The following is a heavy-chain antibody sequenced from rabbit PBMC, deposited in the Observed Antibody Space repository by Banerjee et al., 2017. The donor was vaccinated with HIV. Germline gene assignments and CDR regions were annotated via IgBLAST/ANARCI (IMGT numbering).Heavy chain of an antibody. CDR1: GFSFSDRDV. V-gene: IGHV1S40*01. CDR3: ARDLVGVIGWNFNL. Sequence: LVKPGASLTLTCKASGFSFSDRDVMCWVRQAPGKGLEWIACINTATGKAVYASWAKGRFTISKTSSNTVTLQMTSLTAADTATCFCARDLVGVIGWNFNLWGPGTLVTVS. CDR2: INTATGKA. D-gene: IGHD1-1*01. J-gene: IGHJ4*01.